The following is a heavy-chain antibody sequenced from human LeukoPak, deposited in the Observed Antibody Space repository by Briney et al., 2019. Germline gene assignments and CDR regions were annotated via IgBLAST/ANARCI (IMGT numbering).Heavy chain of an antibody. V-gene: IGHV1-69*13. CDR2: IIPIFGTA. J-gene: IGHJ4*02. D-gene: IGHD3-22*01. Sequence: ASVKVSCKASGGTFSSYAISWVRQAPGQGLEWMGGIIPIFGTANYAQKFQGRVTITADESTSTAYMELSSLRSEDTAVYYCARDLIRDSSGYEDYWGQGTLVTVSS. CDR3: ARDLIRDSSGYEDY. CDR1: GGTFSSYA.